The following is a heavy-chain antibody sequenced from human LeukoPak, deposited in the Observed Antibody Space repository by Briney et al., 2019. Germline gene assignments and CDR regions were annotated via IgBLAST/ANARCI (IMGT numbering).Heavy chain of an antibody. Sequence: ASVKVSCKASGYTFTSYYMHWVRQAPGQRLEWMGWINAGNGNTKYSQEFQDRVTITRDTSASTAYMELSSLRSEDMAVYYCARARYETRIWPKSRYDYYHYMDVWGKGTTVTVSS. V-gene: IGHV1-3*03. CDR2: INAGNGNT. CDR3: ARARYETRIWPKSRYDYYHYMDV. CDR1: GYTFTSYY. J-gene: IGHJ6*03. D-gene: IGHD3-3*01.